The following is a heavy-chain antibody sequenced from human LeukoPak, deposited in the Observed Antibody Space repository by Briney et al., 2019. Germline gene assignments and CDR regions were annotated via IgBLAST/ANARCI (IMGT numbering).Heavy chain of an antibody. CDR3: ARNSMVRGSRLGY. CDR1: GYTFTSYD. V-gene: IGHV1-8*01. D-gene: IGHD3-10*01. Sequence: ASVKVSCKASGYTFTSYDINWVRQATRQGLEWMGWMNPNSGNTGYAQKFQGRVTMTRNTSISTAYMELSSLRSEDTAVYYCARNSMVRGSRLGYWGQGTLVTVSS. CDR2: MNPNSGNT. J-gene: IGHJ4*02.